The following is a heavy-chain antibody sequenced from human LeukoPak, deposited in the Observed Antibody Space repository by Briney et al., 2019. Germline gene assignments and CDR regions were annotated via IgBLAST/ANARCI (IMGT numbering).Heavy chain of an antibody. CDR1: GFTFSSYA. Sequence: GGSLRLSCAASGFTFSSYAKHWVRQAPGKGLEWVAVISYDGSNKYYADSVKGRFTISRDNSKNTLYLQMNSLRAEDTAVYYCARDFFGSSGWFLWGQGTLDTVSS. D-gene: IGHD6-19*01. CDR3: ARDFFGSSGWFL. V-gene: IGHV3-30-3*01. J-gene: IGHJ4*02. CDR2: ISYDGSNK.